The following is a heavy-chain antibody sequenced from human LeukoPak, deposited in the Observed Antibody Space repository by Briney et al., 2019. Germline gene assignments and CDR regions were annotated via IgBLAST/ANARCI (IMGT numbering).Heavy chain of an antibody. CDR1: GGSISSSSYY. J-gene: IGHJ3*02. Sequence: PSETLSLTCTVSGGSISSSSYYWGWIRQPPGKGLEWIGSIYYSGSTYYNPSLKSRVTISVDTSKNQFTLKLSSVTAADTAVYYCARDDTVTIGVRGWALDAFDIWGQGTMVTVS. V-gene: IGHV4-39*06. CDR3: ARDDTVTIGVRGWALDAFDI. CDR2: IYYSGST. D-gene: IGHD4-17*01.